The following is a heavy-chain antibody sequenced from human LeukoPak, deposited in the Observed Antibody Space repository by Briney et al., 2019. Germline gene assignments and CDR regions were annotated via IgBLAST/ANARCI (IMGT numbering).Heavy chain of an antibody. CDR3: ARGSGPYYFDY. CDR1: GGSMRSYY. J-gene: IGHJ4*02. CDR2: IYTSGNT. Sequence: SETLSLTCSVSGGSMRSYYCSWIRQPSGKELEWIGYIYTSGNTNYNPSLKSRVTISVDTSKSQFSLKLSSVTAADTAVYYCARGSGPYYFDYWGQGTLVTVSS. D-gene: IGHD6-19*01. V-gene: IGHV4-4*09.